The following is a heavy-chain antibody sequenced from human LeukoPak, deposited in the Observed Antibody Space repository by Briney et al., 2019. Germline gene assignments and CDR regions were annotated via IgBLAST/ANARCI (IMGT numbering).Heavy chain of an antibody. CDR1: GYTFTSCY. J-gene: IGHJ3*02. Sequence: GASVKVSCKASGYTFTSCYMHWVRQAPGQGLEWMGIINPSGGSTSYAQKFQGRVTMTRDTSTSTVYMELSSLRSEDTAVYYCARSYYYDSSGYRTYDAFDIWGQGTMVTVSS. D-gene: IGHD3-22*01. CDR3: ARSYYYDSSGYRTYDAFDI. V-gene: IGHV1-46*01. CDR2: INPSGGST.